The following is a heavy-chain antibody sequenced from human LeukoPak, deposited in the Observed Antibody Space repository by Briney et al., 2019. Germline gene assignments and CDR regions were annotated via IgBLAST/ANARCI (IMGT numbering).Heavy chain of an antibody. CDR2: IYYSGST. D-gene: IGHD2-15*01. CDR1: GGSISSSSYY. V-gene: IGHV4-39*01. CDR3: ARHRAATAYYYYMDV. Sequence: SETLSLTCTVSGGSISSSSYYWGWIRQPPGKGLEWIGSIYYSGSTYYNPSLKSRVTISVDTSKNQFSLKLSSVTAADTAVYYRARHRAATAYYYYMDVWGKGTTVTVSS. J-gene: IGHJ6*03.